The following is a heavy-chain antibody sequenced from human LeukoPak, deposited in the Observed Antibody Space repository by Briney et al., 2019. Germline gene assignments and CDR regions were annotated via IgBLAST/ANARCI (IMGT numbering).Heavy chain of an antibody. CDR1: GGSFSGYY. CDR3: ARGGRITMVRGVIKQLDY. J-gene: IGHJ4*02. Sequence: PSETLSLACAVYGGSFSGYYWCWIRQPPGEGLEWIGEINHSGSTNYNPSPKSRVTISVDTSKNQFSLKLSSVTAADTAVYYCARGGRITMVRGVIKQLDYWGQGPLITVSS. CDR2: INHSGST. D-gene: IGHD3-10*01. V-gene: IGHV4-34*01.